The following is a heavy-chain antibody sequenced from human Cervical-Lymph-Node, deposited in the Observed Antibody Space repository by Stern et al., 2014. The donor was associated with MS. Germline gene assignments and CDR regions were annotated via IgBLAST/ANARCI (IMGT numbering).Heavy chain of an antibody. CDR2: IIPIFGTA. J-gene: IGHJ5*02. D-gene: IGHD6-13*01. V-gene: IGHV1-69*01. Sequence: VQLVQSGAEVKKPGSSVKVSCKASGGTFSSYAISWVRQAPGQGLEWMGGIIPIFGTANDAQKFQGRVTITADESTSTAYMELSSLRSEDTAVYYCARTYSSSWYGPPANSFDPWGQGTLVTVSS. CDR1: GGTFSSYA. CDR3: ARTYSSSWYGPPANSFDP.